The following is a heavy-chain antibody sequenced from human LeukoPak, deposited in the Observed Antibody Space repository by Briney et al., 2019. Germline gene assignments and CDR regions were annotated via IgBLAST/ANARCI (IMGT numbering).Heavy chain of an antibody. J-gene: IGHJ4*02. D-gene: IGHD3-22*01. Sequence: SETLSLTCAVYGGSFSGYYWSWIRQPPGKGLEWIGEINHSGSTNYNPSLKSRVTISVDTSKNQFSLKLSSVTAADTTVYYCARVGFTMIVLWGQGTLVTGSS. V-gene: IGHV4-34*01. CDR2: INHSGST. CDR1: GGSFSGYY. CDR3: ARVGFTMIVL.